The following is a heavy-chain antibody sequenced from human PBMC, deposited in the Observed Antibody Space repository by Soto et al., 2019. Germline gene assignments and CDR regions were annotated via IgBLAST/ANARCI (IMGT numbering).Heavy chain of an antibody. V-gene: IGHV4-31*11. Sequence: SETLSLPGAVSGASINSGCYYWSWIRQLPGRGLEWIGYIYFRGNTYYNPSLESRVSISLDTSQNQFSLKLSSVTAADTAVYYCAPGNAWAVFVPYWGQGTLVPV. J-gene: IGHJ1*01. CDR2: IYFRGNT. CDR1: GASINSGCYY. CDR3: APGNAWAVFVPY.